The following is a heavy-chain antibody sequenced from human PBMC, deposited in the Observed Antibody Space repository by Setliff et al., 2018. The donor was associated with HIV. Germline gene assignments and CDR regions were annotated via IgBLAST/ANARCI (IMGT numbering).Heavy chain of an antibody. CDR2: IYYSGST. CDR1: GGSVGSGSYY. CDR3: ARDPPGYGDSNDY. D-gene: IGHD4-17*01. V-gene: IGHV4-61*01. Sequence: KSSETLSLTCSVSGGSVGSGSYYWSWIRQSPGKGLEWLGYIYYSGSTTYNPSLKSRVTMSIDTSKNQFSLKLRSVTAADTAVYYCARDPPGYGDSNDYWGQGTQVTVSS. J-gene: IGHJ4*02.